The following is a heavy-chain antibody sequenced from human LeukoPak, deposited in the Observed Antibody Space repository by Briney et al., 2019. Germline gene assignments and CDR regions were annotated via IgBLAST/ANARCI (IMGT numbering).Heavy chain of an antibody. CDR1: GFTFSSYA. Sequence: GGSLRLSCAAAGFTFSSYAMHWVRQAPGKGLEYVSAISSNGGSTYYANSVKGRFTISRDNSKNTLYLQMGSLRAEDMAVYYCARESFSENAFDIWGQGTMVTVSS. J-gene: IGHJ3*02. CDR2: ISSNGGST. D-gene: IGHD3-10*01. CDR3: ARESFSENAFDI. V-gene: IGHV3-64*01.